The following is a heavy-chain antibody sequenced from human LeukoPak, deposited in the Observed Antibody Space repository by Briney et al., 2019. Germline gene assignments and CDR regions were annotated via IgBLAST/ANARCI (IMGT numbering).Heavy chain of an antibody. D-gene: IGHD2-2*02. CDR1: GFVFHNYA. CDR2: ITGTGNNA. CDR3: ANVLGYCSSTSCYTY. V-gene: IGHV3-23*01. J-gene: IGHJ4*02. Sequence: GGSLRLSCAASGFVFHNYAMTWVRQAPGKGLEWVSFITGTGNNAYYADSVRGRFTISRDNSKNTLFLQMDSLGADDTAIYYCANVLGYCSSTSCYTYWGQGTLVTVSS.